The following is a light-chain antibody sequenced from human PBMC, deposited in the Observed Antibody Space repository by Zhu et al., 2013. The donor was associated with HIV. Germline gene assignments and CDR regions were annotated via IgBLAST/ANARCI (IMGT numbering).Light chain of an antibody. V-gene: IGKV3-20*01. CDR1: QSVSNNY. J-gene: IGKJ1*01. Sequence: EIVLTQSPGTLSLSPGERATLSCRASQSVSNNYLAWYQQKPGQAPRLLIYDASNRATGVPDRFSGSGSGTDFTLTISRLEPEDFALYYCQQYGRPPRTFGQGTKVEIK. CDR2: DAS. CDR3: QQYGRPPRT.